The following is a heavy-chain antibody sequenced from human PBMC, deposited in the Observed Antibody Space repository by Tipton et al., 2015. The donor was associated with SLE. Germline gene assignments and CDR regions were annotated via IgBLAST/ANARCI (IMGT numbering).Heavy chain of an antibody. Sequence: LRLSCTVSGDSVSSGSFYWNWVRQPAGKGLEWIGRMYTDGTISYSPSLKSRVTMSVDRSKNELSLKVYSVTAADTAVYYCARAYGESIPHYFGIDVWGRGTTVTVSS. CDR3: ARAYGESIPHYFGIDV. CDR2: MYTDGTI. D-gene: IGHD3-10*01. V-gene: IGHV4-61*02. J-gene: IGHJ6*02. CDR1: GDSVSSGSFY.